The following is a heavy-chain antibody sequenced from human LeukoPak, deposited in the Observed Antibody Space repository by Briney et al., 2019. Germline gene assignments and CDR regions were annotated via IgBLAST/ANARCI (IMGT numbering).Heavy chain of an antibody. V-gene: IGHV4-39*01. J-gene: IGHJ4*02. CDR2: IYYSGGT. D-gene: IGHD3-9*01. Sequence: SETLSLTCTVSGGSIRSRNYCWGWIRQPPGKGLEWIGNIYYSGGTYYNPSLKSRVTISVDTSKNQFSLKLSSVTAADTAVYYCARGYFDWLFHDPPLGFDYWGQGTLVTVSS. CDR1: GGSIRSRNYC. CDR3: ARGYFDWLFHDPPLGFDY.